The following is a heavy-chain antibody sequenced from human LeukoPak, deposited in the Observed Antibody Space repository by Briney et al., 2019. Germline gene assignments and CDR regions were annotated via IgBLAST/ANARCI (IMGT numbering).Heavy chain of an antibody. V-gene: IGHV3-48*03. Sequence: GGSLRLSCAVSGFTFRNYEMNWFRQAPGKGLEWVSYISNSGHSIKYADSVKGRFTVSKDNAKDSQHLQMNSLTADDTAVYFCATGNYGTQPHYWGQGTLVTVSS. CDR1: GFTFRNYE. CDR2: ISNSGHSI. D-gene: IGHD3-16*01. CDR3: ATGNYGTQPHY. J-gene: IGHJ4*02.